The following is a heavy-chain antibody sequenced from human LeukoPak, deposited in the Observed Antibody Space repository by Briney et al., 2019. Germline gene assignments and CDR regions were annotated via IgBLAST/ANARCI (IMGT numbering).Heavy chain of an antibody. CDR3: ARLSSGYYLAY. J-gene: IGHJ4*02. V-gene: IGHV4-59*01. Sequence: PSEPLSLTCTVSGGSINSYYWSWIRQPPGKGLEWIGFIYYSGSANYNPSLKSRVTISVDTSNNQFSLKLSSVTAADTAVYYCARLSSGYYLAYWGQGTLVTVSS. CDR2: IYYSGSA. D-gene: IGHD3-22*01. CDR1: GGSINSYY.